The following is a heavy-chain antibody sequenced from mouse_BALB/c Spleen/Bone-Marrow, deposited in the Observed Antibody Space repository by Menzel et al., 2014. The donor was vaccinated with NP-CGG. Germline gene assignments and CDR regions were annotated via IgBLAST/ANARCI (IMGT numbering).Heavy chain of an antibody. J-gene: IGHJ4*01. CDR3: VRSTGAMDY. CDR1: GYTFTSYW. Sequence: VHLVESGAELAKPGASVKMSCKASGYTFTSYWMHWVKQRPGQGLGWIGYINPSTGYTEYSQKFKDKATLTADKSSSTAYMQLSSLTSGDSAVYYCVRSTGAMDYWGQGTSVTVSS. CDR2: INPSTGYT. D-gene: IGHD3-2*01. V-gene: IGHV1-7*01.